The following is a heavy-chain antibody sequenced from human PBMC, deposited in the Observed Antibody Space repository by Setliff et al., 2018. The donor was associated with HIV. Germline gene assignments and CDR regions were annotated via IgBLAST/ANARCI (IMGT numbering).Heavy chain of an antibody. J-gene: IGHJ4*02. CDR2: IYYSGST. CDR3: AQLGMVDDFDY. D-gene: IGHD1-1*01. CDR1: DDSVSSRSYY. Sequence: SETLSLTCTVSDDSVSSRSYYWSWIRQPPGKGLEWIGYIYYSGSTNYNPSLKSRVTISVDTSKNHFSLKLRSATAADTAVYYCAQLGMVDDFDYWGQGTLVTVSS. V-gene: IGHV4-61*03.